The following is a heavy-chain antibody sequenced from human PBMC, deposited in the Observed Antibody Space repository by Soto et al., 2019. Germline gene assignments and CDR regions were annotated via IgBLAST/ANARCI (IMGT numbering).Heavy chain of an antibody. CDR2: FYYSGST. CDR3: ARGVTMVRGVIIPWFDP. D-gene: IGHD3-10*01. V-gene: IGHV4-30-4*01. J-gene: IGHJ5*02. Sequence: PSETLSLTCTVSGGSISSGDYYWSWIRQPPGKGLEWIGYFYYSGSTYYNPSLKSRVTISVDTSKNQFSLKLSSVTAADTAVYYCARGVTMVRGVIIPWFDPWGQGTLVTVSS. CDR1: GGSISSGDYY.